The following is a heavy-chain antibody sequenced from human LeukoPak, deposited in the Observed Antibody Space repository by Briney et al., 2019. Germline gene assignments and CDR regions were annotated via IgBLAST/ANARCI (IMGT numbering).Heavy chain of an antibody. D-gene: IGHD2-2*01. V-gene: IGHV4-34*01. J-gene: IGHJ5*02. CDR3: VRGQVPAARGYNWFDP. CDR1: GLSFNDYY. Sequence: PSETLSLTCAGYGLSFNDYYWNWIRQPPGKGRKWIGEINARGDTNYNPSLKSRVTISVDTSKKQFSLRFTSTIAADTAVYYCVRGQVPAARGYNWFDPWGQGTLVTVSS. CDR2: INARGDT.